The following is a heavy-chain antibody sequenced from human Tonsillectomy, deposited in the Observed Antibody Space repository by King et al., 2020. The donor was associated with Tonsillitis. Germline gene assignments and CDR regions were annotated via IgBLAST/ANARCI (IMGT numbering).Heavy chain of an antibody. CDR3: ARTTYYYDRLGSGPFDN. CDR1: GFAFSSYW. J-gene: IGHJ4*02. CDR2: ISLDGTTT. D-gene: IGHD3-22*01. Sequence: VQLVESGGGSVQPGGSLRLSCAASGFAFSSYWMHWVRLAPGKGLIWVSSISLDGTTTRDADTVKGRFTTSRDNAKNILYLQMSSLRDDHTAVYFCARTTYYYDRLGSGPFDNWGPGALVTVAS. V-gene: IGHV3-74*01.